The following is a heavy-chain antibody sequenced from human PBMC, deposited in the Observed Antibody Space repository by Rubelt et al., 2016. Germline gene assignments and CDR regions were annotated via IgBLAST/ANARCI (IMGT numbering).Heavy chain of an antibody. CDR3: ARLLGYFDY. V-gene: IGHV4-39*07. D-gene: IGHD1-26*01. CDR2: IYYGGGT. CDR1: GGSISSSSYY. Sequence: QLQLQESGPGLVKPSETLSLTCTVSGGSISSSSYYWGWIRQPPGKGLEWIGSIYYGGGTYYNPSLKSRVTISVDTSKNQFSLKLSSVTAADTAVYYCARLLGYFDYWGQGTLVTVSS. J-gene: IGHJ4*02.